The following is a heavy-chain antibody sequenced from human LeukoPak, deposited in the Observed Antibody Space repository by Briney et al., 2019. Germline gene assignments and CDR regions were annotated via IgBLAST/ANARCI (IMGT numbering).Heavy chain of an antibody. CDR1: GDSMSGYY. CDR3: ARQNSGARLNV. J-gene: IGHJ6*02. Sequence: PSETLSLTCTVSGDSMSGYYWSWIRQPPGKGLEWIGHIYYSGSTDYNPSLKSRLTISVDTSKNQFSLQLSSVTAADTAVYFCARQNSGARLNVWGQGTTVTVSS. CDR2: IYYSGST. D-gene: IGHD6-25*01. V-gene: IGHV4-59*08.